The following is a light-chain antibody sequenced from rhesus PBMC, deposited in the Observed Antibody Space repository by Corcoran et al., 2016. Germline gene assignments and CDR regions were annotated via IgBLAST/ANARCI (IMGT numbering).Light chain of an antibody. Sequence: DILLTQTPLSLPITPGEPASIPCRSNHTLPHTNGHPYLPWYLQKPCQSLQFLIYGGSKRASGVPDRFSGSGSGSDFTLTINKVKAGDAGVYYYQQTMDFPFTFGPGTKLDLK. J-gene: IGKJ3*01. CDR1: HTLPHTNGHPY. CDR3: QQTMDFPFT. CDR2: GGS. V-gene: IGKV2-72*01.